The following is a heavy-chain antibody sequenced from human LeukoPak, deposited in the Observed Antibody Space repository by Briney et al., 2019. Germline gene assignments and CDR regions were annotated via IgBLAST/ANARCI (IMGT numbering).Heavy chain of an antibody. D-gene: IGHD3-3*01. CDR1: GGSISSSSYY. J-gene: IGHJ3*02. Sequence: SETLSLTCTVSGGSISSSSYYWGWIRQPPGKGLEWIGSIYYSGSTYYNPSLKSRVTISVDTSKNQFSLKLSSVTAADTAVYYCARVFVDYDFWSGYSLDAFDIWGQGTMVTVSS. CDR3: ARVFVDYDFWSGYSLDAFDI. CDR2: IYYSGST. V-gene: IGHV4-39*01.